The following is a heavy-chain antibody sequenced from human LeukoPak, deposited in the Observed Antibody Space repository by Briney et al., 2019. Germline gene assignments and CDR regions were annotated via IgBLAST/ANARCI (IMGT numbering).Heavy chain of an antibody. Sequence: GESLKISCQGSGYSFTNYWIGWVRQMPGKGLEWMGIIHPGNSETRYSPSFQGQVTLSVDRSISTAYLQWSSLRASDTAMYYCASQVGATGGKGFDCWGQGTLVTVSS. CDR3: ASQVGATGGKGFDC. J-gene: IGHJ4*02. CDR1: GYSFTNYW. D-gene: IGHD1-26*01. V-gene: IGHV5-51*01. CDR2: IHPGNSET.